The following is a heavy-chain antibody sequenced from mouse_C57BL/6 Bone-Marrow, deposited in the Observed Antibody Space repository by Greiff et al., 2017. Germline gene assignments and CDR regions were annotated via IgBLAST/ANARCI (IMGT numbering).Heavy chain of an antibody. CDR2: INPNNGGT. CDR3: ARGGGSSYVDFDV. V-gene: IGHV1-22*01. D-gene: IGHD1-1*01. Sequence: VQLQQSGPELVKPGASVKMSCKASGYTFTDYNMHWVKQSHGKSLEWIGYINPNNGGTSYNQKFKGKATLTVNKSSSTAYMELRSLTAEDAAVYDCARGGGSSYVDFDVWGTGTTVTVSS. CDR1: GYTFTDYN. J-gene: IGHJ1*03.